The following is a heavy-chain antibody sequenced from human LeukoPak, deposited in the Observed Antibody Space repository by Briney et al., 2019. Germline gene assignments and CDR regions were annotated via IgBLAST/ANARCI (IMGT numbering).Heavy chain of an antibody. J-gene: IGHJ4*02. Sequence: PGGSLRLSCSASGFTFSSYAMHWVRQAPGKGLQYVSGISSNGGNTYHADSVKGRLTISRDNSKNTLYLQMSSLRAEDTAVYYCVKGKAHYYDSSGDDYWGQGTLVTVSS. CDR2: ISSNGGNT. V-gene: IGHV3-64D*06. CDR1: GFTFSSYA. CDR3: VKGKAHYYDSSGDDY. D-gene: IGHD3-22*01.